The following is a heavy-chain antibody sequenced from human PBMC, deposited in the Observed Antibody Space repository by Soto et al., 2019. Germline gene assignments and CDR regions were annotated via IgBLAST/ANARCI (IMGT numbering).Heavy chain of an antibody. CDR3: ATLPDGGIAVAGMPDSPFDY. CDR2: IDPSDSYT. V-gene: IGHV5-10-1*01. Sequence: PGESLKISCKGSGYSFTSYWISWVRQMPGKGLEWMGRIDPSDSYTNYSPSFQGHVTISADKSISTAYLQWSSLKASDTAMYYCATLPDGGIAVAGMPDSPFDYWGQGTLVTVSS. J-gene: IGHJ4*02. CDR1: GYSFTSYW. D-gene: IGHD6-19*01.